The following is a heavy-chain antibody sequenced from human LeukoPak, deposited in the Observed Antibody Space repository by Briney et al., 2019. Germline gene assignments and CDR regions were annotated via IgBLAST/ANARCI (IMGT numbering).Heavy chain of an antibody. CDR3: AGTRRYCSGGSCYNWFDP. Sequence: PSETLSLTCTVSGGSISSYYWTWIRQPAGKGLEWIGRIYASGSTTYNASLKSRVTISLDTSKNHFSLKLSSVTAADTAVYYCAGTRRYCSGGSCYNWFDPWGQGTLVTVSS. J-gene: IGHJ5*02. CDR1: GGSISSYY. D-gene: IGHD2-15*01. CDR2: IYASGST. V-gene: IGHV4-4*07.